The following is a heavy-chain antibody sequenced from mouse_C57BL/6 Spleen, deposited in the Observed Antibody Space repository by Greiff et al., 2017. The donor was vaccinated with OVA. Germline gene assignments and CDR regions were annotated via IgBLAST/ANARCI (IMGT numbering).Heavy chain of an antibody. V-gene: IGHV1-59*01. Sequence: VQLQQPGAELVRPGTSVKLSCKASGYTFTSYWMHWVKQRPGQGLEWIGVIDPSDSYTNYNQKFKGKATLTVDTSSSTAYMQLSSLTSEDSAVYYCARGHYGSSYVYFDVWGTGTTVTVSS. CDR3: ARGHYGSSYVYFDV. CDR1: GYTFTSYW. J-gene: IGHJ1*03. CDR2: IDPSDSYT. D-gene: IGHD1-1*01.